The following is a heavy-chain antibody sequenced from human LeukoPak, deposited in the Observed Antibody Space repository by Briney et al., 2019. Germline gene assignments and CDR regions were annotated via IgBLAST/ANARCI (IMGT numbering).Heavy chain of an antibody. Sequence: GGSLRLSCAASGFTFSSYAMSWVRQAPGKGLEWVSAIRGSGGSTYYADSVKGRFTISRDNSKNTLYLQMNSLRAEDTAVYYCANVDWNIYYYYMDVWGKGTTVTVSS. CDR2: IRGSGGST. CDR3: ANVDWNIYYYYMDV. J-gene: IGHJ6*03. CDR1: GFTFSSYA. V-gene: IGHV3-23*01. D-gene: IGHD1/OR15-1a*01.